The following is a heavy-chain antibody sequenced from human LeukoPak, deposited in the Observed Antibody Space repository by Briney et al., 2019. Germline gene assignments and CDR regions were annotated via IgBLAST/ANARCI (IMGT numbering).Heavy chain of an antibody. CDR1: GGSISSYY. CDR2: IYYSGST. J-gene: IGHJ5*02. V-gene: IGHV4-59*01. CDR3: ARSPQGTATTANWLDP. Sequence: SETLSLTCTVSGGSISSYYWSWIRQPPGKGLEWIGYIYYSGSTNYNPSLKSRVTISVDTSKNQFSLKLSSVTAADTAVYYCARSPQGTATTANWLDPWGQGTLVTVSS. D-gene: IGHD4-17*01.